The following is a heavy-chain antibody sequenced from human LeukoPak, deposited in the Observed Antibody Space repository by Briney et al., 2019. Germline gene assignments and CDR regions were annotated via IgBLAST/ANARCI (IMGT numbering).Heavy chain of an antibody. CDR2: IYYSGST. V-gene: IGHV4-31*03. CDR1: GGSISSGGYY. D-gene: IGHD1-26*01. Sequence: SQTLSLTCTVSGGSISSGGYYWSWIRQHPGKGLEWIGYIYYSGSTYYNPSLKSRVTISVDTSKNQFSLKLSSVTTADTAVYYCARDRAIVGATNAFDIWGQGTMVTVSS. CDR3: ARDRAIVGATNAFDI. J-gene: IGHJ3*02.